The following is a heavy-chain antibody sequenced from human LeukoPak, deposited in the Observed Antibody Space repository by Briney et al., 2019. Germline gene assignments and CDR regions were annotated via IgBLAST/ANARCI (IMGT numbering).Heavy chain of an antibody. J-gene: IGHJ6*02. CDR3: ARQGYCSGGSCYLMDV. CDR2: IYYSGST. Sequence: SETLSLTCTVSGGSISSYYWSWIRQPPGKGLEWIGYIYYSGSTNYNPSLKSRVTISVDTSKNQFSLKLSSVTAADTAVYYCARQGYCSGGSCYLMDVWGQGITVTVSS. V-gene: IGHV4-59*01. D-gene: IGHD2-15*01. CDR1: GGSISSYY.